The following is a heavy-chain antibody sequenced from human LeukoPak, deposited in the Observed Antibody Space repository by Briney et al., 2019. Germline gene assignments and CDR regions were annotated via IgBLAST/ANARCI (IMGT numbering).Heavy chain of an antibody. D-gene: IGHD3-22*01. CDR3: ARCNPGDSSGYTYDY. CDR1: GGSFSGYY. V-gene: IGHV4-34*01. Sequence: SETLSLTCAVYGGSFSGYYWSWIRQPPGKGLEWIGEINHSGSTNYNPSLKSRVTISVDTSKNKFSLKLSSVTAADTAVYYCARCNPGDSSGYTYDYWGQGTLVTVSS. CDR2: INHSGST. J-gene: IGHJ4*02.